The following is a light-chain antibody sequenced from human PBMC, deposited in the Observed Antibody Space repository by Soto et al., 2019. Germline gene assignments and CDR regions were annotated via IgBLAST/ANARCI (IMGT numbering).Light chain of an antibody. CDR3: SSYTSTSTRV. CDR2: EVT. CDR1: SSDVGGYRY. V-gene: IGLV2-14*01. J-gene: IGLJ1*01. Sequence: QSALTQPASVSGSPGQSITISCTGTSSDVGGYRYVSWFQQHPGEAPKLIIHEVTKRPSGVSNRFSGSKSGNTASLTISGLQAEDEADYFCSSYTSTSTRVFGTGTKVTVL.